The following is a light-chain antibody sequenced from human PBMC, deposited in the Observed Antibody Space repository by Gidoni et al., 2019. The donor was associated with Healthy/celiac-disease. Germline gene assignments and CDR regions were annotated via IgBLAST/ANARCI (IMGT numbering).Light chain of an antibody. J-gene: IGKJ2*01. Sequence: IVSMQSPGTLSLSPGERATLSCRASQSVSSSYVAWYQKKPGQAPRLLIDGASSRATGIPDWCSGSWSGTVFTLTISRLEPEDFAVYYCQQCDSSLYTFGQGTKLEIK. CDR1: QSVSSSY. CDR2: GAS. CDR3: QQCDSSLYT. V-gene: IGKV3-20*01.